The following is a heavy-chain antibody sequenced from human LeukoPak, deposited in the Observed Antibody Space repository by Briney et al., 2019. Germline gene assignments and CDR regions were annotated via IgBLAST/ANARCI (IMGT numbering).Heavy chain of an antibody. V-gene: IGHV3-74*01. Sequence: GGSLRLSCAASGFTFSSYWMHCVRHAPGKGLVWVSRINSQGSSTTYADSVKGRFTISRDNAKNTLYLQMNSLRAEDTAVYYCTRDLAADAFDIWGQGTMVTVSS. D-gene: IGHD6-25*01. CDR1: GFTFSSYW. CDR2: INSQGSST. J-gene: IGHJ3*02. CDR3: TRDLAADAFDI.